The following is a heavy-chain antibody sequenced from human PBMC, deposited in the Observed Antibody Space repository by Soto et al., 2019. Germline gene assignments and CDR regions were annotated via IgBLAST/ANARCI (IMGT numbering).Heavy chain of an antibody. CDR3: AISSPLPLAMGY. D-gene: IGHD2-2*01. V-gene: IGHV1-3*01. J-gene: IGHJ4*02. CDR2: INAGNGNT. Sequence: ASVKVSCKASGYTFTSYAMHWVRQAPGQRLEWMGWINAGNGNTKYSQKFQGRVAITRDTSASTAYMELSSLRSEDTAVYYCAISSPLPLAMGYGGKGTRVTVPS. CDR1: GYTFTSYA.